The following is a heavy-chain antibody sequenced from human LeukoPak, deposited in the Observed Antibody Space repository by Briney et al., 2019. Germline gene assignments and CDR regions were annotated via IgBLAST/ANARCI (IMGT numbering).Heavy chain of an antibody. J-gene: IGHJ3*02. Sequence: SGTLSLTYAVSGGSISSSNWWSWVRQPPGKGLEWIGEIYHSGSTNYNPSLKSRVTISVDKSKNQFSLKLSSVTAADTAVYYCASVTGTTKDDAFDIWGQGTMVTVSS. D-gene: IGHD1-7*01. V-gene: IGHV4-4*02. CDR2: IYHSGST. CDR1: GGSISSSNW. CDR3: ASVTGTTKDDAFDI.